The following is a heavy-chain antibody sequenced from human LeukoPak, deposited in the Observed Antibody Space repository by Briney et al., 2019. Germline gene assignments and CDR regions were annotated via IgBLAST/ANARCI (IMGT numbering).Heavy chain of an antibody. Sequence: GGSLRLSCAASGFTFSNAWMSWVRQAPGKGLEWVSRIKSKTDDGTTDYAAPVKGRFTISRDDSKNTLYLQKNSLKTEDTAVYYCTTDGVHCSSTSCSWGQGTLVTVSS. V-gene: IGHV3-15*01. CDR3: TTDGVHCSSTSCS. J-gene: IGHJ5*02. D-gene: IGHD2-2*01. CDR2: IKSKTDDGTT. CDR1: GFTFSNAW.